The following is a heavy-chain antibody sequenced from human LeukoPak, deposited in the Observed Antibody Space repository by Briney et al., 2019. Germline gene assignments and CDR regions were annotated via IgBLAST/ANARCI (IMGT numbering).Heavy chain of an antibody. CDR2: ISWNSGSI. CDR1: GFTFDDYA. CDR3: ARVYSSSWYGGRAFDI. V-gene: IGHV3-9*01. D-gene: IGHD6-13*01. Sequence: SGGSLRLSCAASGFTFDDYAMHWVRQAPGKGLEWVSGISWNSGSIGYADSVKGRFTISRDNAKNSLYLQMNSLRAEDTAVYYCARVYSSSWYGGRAFDIWGQGTMVTVSS. J-gene: IGHJ3*02.